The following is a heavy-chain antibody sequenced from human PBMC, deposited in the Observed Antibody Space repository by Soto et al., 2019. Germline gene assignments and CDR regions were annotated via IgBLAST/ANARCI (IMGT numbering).Heavy chain of an antibody. D-gene: IGHD6-13*01. CDR2: IWYDGSNK. CDR3: ARYSSRLGNGDY. Sequence: GGSLRLSCAASGFTFSSYGMHWVRQAPGKGLEWVAVIWYDGSNKYYADSVKGRFTISRDNSKNTLYLQMNSLRAEDTAVYYCARYSSRLGNGDYWGQGTPAPVSS. J-gene: IGHJ4*02. V-gene: IGHV3-33*01. CDR1: GFTFSSYG.